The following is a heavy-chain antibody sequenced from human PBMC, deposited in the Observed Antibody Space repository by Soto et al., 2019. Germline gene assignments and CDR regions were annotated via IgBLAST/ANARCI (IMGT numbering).Heavy chain of an antibody. Sequence: SETLSLTCAVYGGSFSGYCWSWIRQPPGKGLEWIGEINHSGSTNYNPSLKSRVTISVDTSKNQFSLKLSSVTAADTAVYYCARGVATIIFYYYYYGMDVWGQGTTVTVSS. J-gene: IGHJ6*02. CDR2: INHSGST. CDR3: ARGVATIIFYYYYYGMDV. V-gene: IGHV4-34*01. CDR1: GGSFSGYC. D-gene: IGHD5-12*01.